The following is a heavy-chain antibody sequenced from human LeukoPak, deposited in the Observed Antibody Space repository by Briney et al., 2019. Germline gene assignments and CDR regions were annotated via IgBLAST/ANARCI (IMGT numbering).Heavy chain of an antibody. D-gene: IGHD6-6*01. CDR3: ARGEGGSSWRYYFDY. J-gene: IGHJ4*02. Sequence: SVKVSCKASGYTFTSYGISWVRQAPGQGLEWMGGIIPIFGTANYAQKFQGRVTITADESTSTAYMELSSLRSEDTAVYYCARGEGGSSWRYYFDYWGQGTLVTVSS. V-gene: IGHV1-69*13. CDR2: IIPIFGTA. CDR1: GYTFTSYG.